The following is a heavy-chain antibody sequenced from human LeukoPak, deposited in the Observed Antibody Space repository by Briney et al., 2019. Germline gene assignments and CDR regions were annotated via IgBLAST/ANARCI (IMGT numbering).Heavy chain of an antibody. D-gene: IGHD2-2*01. CDR3: ARDYCSSTTCQNWFDP. Sequence: PSETLSLACTVSGDSMTVYYWSWIRQPPGKGLEWIGYIYTSGSTNYNPSLKSRVTISVDTSKNQFSLKLSSVTAADTAVYYCARDYCSSTTCQNWFDPWGQGTLATVSS. V-gene: IGHV4-4*09. J-gene: IGHJ5*02. CDR2: IYTSGST. CDR1: GDSMTVYY.